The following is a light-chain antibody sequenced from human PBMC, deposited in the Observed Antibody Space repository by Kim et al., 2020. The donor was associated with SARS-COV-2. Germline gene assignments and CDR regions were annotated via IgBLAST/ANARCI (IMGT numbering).Light chain of an antibody. V-gene: IGKV3D-15*01. CDR1: QSVSRN. J-gene: IGKJ4*01. CDR3: QQYENWLT. Sequence: SVAPGERVTLSCRAGQSVSRNLAWYQQKPGQAPRLLIYRASTRATGIPVGFIGSGSGTAFTLTITSLQSDDSAVYYCQQYENWLTFGGGTKVDIK. CDR2: RAS.